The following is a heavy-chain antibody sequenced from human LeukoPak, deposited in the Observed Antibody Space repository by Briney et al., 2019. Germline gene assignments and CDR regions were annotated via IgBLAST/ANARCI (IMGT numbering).Heavy chain of an antibody. CDR2: INPNSGGT. CDR1: GYTFTGYY. J-gene: IGHJ4*02. Sequence: ASVKVSCKASGYTFTGYYMHWVRQAPGQGREWMGWINPNSGGTNYAQKFQGRVTMTSDTSISTAYMELSRLRSDDTAVYYCTRRYNYGASRDWGQGTLVTVSS. V-gene: IGHV1-2*02. CDR3: TRRYNYGASRD. D-gene: IGHD5-24*01.